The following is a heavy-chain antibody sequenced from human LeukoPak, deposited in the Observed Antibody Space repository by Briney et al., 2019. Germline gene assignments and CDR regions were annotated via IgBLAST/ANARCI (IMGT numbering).Heavy chain of an antibody. CDR2: INPSGGST. CDR3: ASSSLMNHKIYYYGSGSYYNREFGY. D-gene: IGHD3-10*01. CDR1: GYTFTSYY. Sequence: SVKVSCKASGYTFTSYYMHWVRQAPGQGLEWMGIINPSGGSTSYAQKFQGRVTMTRDKSTSTDYMELSSLRSEDTAVYYCASSSLMNHKIYYYGSGSYYNREFGYWGQGTLVTVSS. J-gene: IGHJ4*02. V-gene: IGHV1-46*01.